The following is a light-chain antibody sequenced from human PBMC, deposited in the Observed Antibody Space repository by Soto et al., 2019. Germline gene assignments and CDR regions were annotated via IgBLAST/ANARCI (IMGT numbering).Light chain of an antibody. CDR1: QSPGNW. V-gene: IGKV1-5*01. J-gene: IGKJ1*01. CDR3: QQYIPNSPWV. Sequence: DIQMTQSPSTLSASVGDKVTITCRTSQSPGNWLAWYQHRPGKAPRLLIYDVSTLENGVPSRFSGSGSGTKFTLSISYLQTSDFATYYCQQYIPNSPWVFGQGTKVDIK. CDR2: DVS.